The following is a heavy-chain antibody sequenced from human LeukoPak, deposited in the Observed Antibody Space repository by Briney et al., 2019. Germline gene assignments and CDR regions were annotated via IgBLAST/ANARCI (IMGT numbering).Heavy chain of an antibody. CDR1: GYTFTSYD. CDR3: ARVLWFGETYYYYYMDV. V-gene: IGHV1-8*01. D-gene: IGHD3-10*01. CDR2: MNPNSGNT. Sequence: ASVKVSCKASGYTFTSYDINWVRQATGQGLEWMGWMNPNSGNTGYAQKFQGRVTMTRNTSISTAYMELSSLRSEDTAVYYCARVLWFGETYYYYYMDVWGKGTTVTASS. J-gene: IGHJ6*03.